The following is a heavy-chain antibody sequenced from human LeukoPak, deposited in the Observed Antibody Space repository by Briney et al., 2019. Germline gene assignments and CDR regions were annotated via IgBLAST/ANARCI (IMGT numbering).Heavy chain of an antibody. CDR3: ARDLGTWFDP. D-gene: IGHD3/OR15-3a*01. CDR1: GFSFINYW. Sequence: GGSLRLXCAASGFSFINYWMSWVRQAPGKGLEWVANIKVDGSEKYYVDSVKGRFTISRDNAKNSLYLQMNSLRADDTAVYYCARDLGTWFDPWGQGTLVTVSS. CDR2: IKVDGSEK. V-gene: IGHV3-7*01. J-gene: IGHJ5*02.